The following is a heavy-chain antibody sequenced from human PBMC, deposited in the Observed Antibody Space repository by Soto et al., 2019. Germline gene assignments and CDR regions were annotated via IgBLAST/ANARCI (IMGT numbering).Heavy chain of an antibody. J-gene: IGHJ4*02. V-gene: IGHV3-33*01. CDR2: IWYDGSNK. CDR3: ARGYYDRSGLFDY. CDR1: GFTFSSYS. D-gene: IGHD3-22*01. Sequence: PGGSLRLSCAASGFTFSSYSMHWVRQAPGKGLEWVAVIWYDGSNKYYADSVKGRFTISRDNSKDTLYLQMNSLRAEDTAVYYCARGYYDRSGLFDYWGQGTLVTVSS.